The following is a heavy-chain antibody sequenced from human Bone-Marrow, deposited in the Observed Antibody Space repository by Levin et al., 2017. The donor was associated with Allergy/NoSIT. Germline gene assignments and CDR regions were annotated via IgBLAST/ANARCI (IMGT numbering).Heavy chain of an antibody. Sequence: ETLSLTCAASGFTFNRFSMHWVRQAPGKGLEWVASISSSGGYIYYSNSVKGRFTISRDYSLHLQMNSLRREDTAVYYCARRSGDYDRPFDYWGQGTVVSVSS. CDR1: GFTFNRFS. J-gene: IGHJ4*02. V-gene: IGHV3-21*01. CDR2: ISSSGGYI. CDR3: ARRSGDYDRPFDY. D-gene: IGHD4-17*01.